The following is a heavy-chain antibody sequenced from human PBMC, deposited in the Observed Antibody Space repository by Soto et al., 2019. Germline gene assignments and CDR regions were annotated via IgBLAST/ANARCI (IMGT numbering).Heavy chain of an antibody. D-gene: IGHD3-9*01. CDR1: GGTFSSYT. Sequence: QVQLVQSGAEVKKPGSSVKVSCKASGGTFSSYTISWVRQAPGQGLEWMGRIIPILGIANYAQKFQGRVKITADKSTGTAYMELSSLRSEDTAVYYCARGNGLRYFDWLIQNNYYYYGMDVWGQGTTVTVSS. V-gene: IGHV1-69*02. J-gene: IGHJ6*02. CDR2: IIPILGIA. CDR3: ARGNGLRYFDWLIQNNYYYYGMDV.